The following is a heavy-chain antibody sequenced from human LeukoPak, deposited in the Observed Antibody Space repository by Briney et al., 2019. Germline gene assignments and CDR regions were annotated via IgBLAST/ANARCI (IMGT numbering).Heavy chain of an antibody. D-gene: IGHD2-2*01. V-gene: IGHV3-30-3*01. Sequence: GGSLRLSCAASGFTFSSYAMHWVRQAPGKGLEWVAVISYDGSNKYYADSVKGRFTISRDNSKNTLYLQMNSLRAEDTAVYYCAKGSFVVVVPAASNNWFDPWGQGTLVTVSS. CDR1: GFTFSSYA. J-gene: IGHJ5*02. CDR2: ISYDGSNK. CDR3: AKGSFVVVVPAASNNWFDP.